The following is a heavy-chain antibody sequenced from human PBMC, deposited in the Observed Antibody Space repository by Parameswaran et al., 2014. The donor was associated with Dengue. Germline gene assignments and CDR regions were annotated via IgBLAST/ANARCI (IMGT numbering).Heavy chain of an antibody. J-gene: IGHJ6*02. V-gene: IGHV2-70*11. CDR2: IDWDDDK. CDR3: ARTIVPDSSTGRWYYYYYGMDV. Sequence: PGKALEWLARIDWDDDKYYSTSLKTRLTISKDTSKNQVVLTMTNMDPVDTATYYCARTIVPDSSTGRWYYYYYGMDVWGQGTTVTVSS. D-gene: IGHD2-2*01.